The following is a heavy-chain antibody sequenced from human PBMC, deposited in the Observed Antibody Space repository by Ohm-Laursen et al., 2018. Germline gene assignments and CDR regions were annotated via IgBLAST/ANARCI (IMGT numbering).Heavy chain of an antibody. V-gene: IGHV3-9*01. CDR3: ARSPADYYDSSGITYYFDY. CDR2: ISWNSGSI. J-gene: IGHJ4*02. D-gene: IGHD3-22*01. CDR1: GFTFADYA. Sequence: SLRLSCSASGFTFADYAMHWVRQAPGKGLEWVSGISWNSGSIGYADSVKGRFTISRDNAKNSLYLQMNSLRAEDTALYYCARSPADYYDSSGITYYFDYWGQGTLVTVSS.